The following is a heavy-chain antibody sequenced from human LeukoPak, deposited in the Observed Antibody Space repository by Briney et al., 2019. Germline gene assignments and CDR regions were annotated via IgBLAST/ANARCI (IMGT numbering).Heavy chain of an antibody. J-gene: IGHJ6*03. Sequence: GGSLRLSRAASGFTFSSYSMNWVRQAPGKGLEWVSSISSSSYIYYADSVKGRFTISRDNAKNSLYLQMNSLRAEDTAVYYCAILEWPRYYYYMDVWGKGTAVTVSS. CDR2: ISSSSYI. CDR1: GFTFSSYS. CDR3: AILEWPRYYYYMDV. V-gene: IGHV3-21*01. D-gene: IGHD3-3*01.